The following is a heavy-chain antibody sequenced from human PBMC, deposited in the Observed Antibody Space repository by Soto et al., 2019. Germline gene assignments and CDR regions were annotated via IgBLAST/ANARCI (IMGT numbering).Heavy chain of an antibody. CDR1: GGSISSGDHC. D-gene: IGHD5-18*01. Sequence: SETLSLTCTVSGGSISSGDHCWSWIRQPPGKGLEWIGYIYYSGTTYCNPSLKRRVTVSVDTSENQFSLKVNSVTAADTAVYYCARALIQLWPHYYYGMDVWGQGTPVTVSS. J-gene: IGHJ6*02. V-gene: IGHV4-30-4*08. CDR2: IYYSGTT. CDR3: ARALIQLWPHYYYGMDV.